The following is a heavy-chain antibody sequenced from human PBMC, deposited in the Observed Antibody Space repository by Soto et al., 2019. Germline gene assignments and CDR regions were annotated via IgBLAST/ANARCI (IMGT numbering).Heavy chain of an antibody. CDR3: ATTGLRGDIVVVVAATRRDY. CDR2: ISYDGSNK. V-gene: IGHV3-30*03. CDR1: GFTFSSYG. Sequence: QVQLVESGGGVVQPARSLRLSCAASGFTFSSYGMHWVRQAPGKGLEWVAVISYDGSNKYYADSVKGRFTISRDNAKNSMYLQMNSRRAEETAVYYCATTGLRGDIVVVVAATRRDYWGQGTLVTVSS. D-gene: IGHD2-15*01. J-gene: IGHJ4*02.